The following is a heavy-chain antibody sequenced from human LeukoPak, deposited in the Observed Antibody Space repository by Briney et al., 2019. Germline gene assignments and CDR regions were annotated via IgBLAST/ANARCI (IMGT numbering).Heavy chain of an antibody. CDR2: IYYSGST. CDR1: GGSISSYY. J-gene: IGHJ4*02. CDR3: ARGAAVTTYYYFDY. V-gene: IGHV4-59*01. Sequence: SETLSLTCTVSGGSISSYYWSWIRQPPGKGLEWIGYIYYSGSTNYNPSLKSRVTISVDTSKNQFSLKLSSVTAADTAVYYCARGAAVTTYYYFDYWGQGTLVTVSS. D-gene: IGHD4-17*01.